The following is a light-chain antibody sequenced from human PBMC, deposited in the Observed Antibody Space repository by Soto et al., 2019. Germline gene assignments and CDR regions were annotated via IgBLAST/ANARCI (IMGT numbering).Light chain of an antibody. V-gene: IGKV1-5*01. CDR3: QQYNSYST. CDR1: QSIRSW. J-gene: IGKJ1*01. CDR2: DAS. Sequence: DIQMTQSPSTLSASVGDRVTITCRASQSIRSWLAWYQQKPGKAPKPLIYDASSLESEVPSRFSGSGSGTEFTLTISSLQPDDFATYYCQQYNSYSTFGQGTKV.